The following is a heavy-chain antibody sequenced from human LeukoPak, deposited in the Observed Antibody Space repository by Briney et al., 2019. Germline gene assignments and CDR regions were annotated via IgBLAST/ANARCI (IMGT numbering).Heavy chain of an antibody. CDR3: ARELGSSGHYPFDY. J-gene: IGHJ4*02. D-gene: IGHD3-22*01. V-gene: IGHV3-33*08. CDR1: GFTFSSYG. CDR2: IWYDGSNK. Sequence: PGGSLRLSCAASGFTFSSYGMHWVRQAPGKGLEWVALIWYDGSNKYYADSVKGRFTISRDNSKNTLYLQMNSLRAEDTAVYYCARELGSSGHYPFDYWGQGTLVTVSS.